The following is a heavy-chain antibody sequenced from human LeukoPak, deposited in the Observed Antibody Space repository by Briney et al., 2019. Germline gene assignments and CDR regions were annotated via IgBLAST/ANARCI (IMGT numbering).Heavy chain of an antibody. V-gene: IGHV1-18*01. CDR3: ARAQLWLEAYFDY. CDR1: GYTFTNFG. CDR2: ISVYNGNT. J-gene: IGHJ4*02. Sequence: GASVKVSCKASGYTFTNFGISWVRQAPGQGLEWMGWISVYNGNTNFAQKLQGRVTMTTDTSTTTAYMELRNLRSDDTAVYYCARAQLWLEAYFDYWGQGTLVTVSS. D-gene: IGHD5-18*01.